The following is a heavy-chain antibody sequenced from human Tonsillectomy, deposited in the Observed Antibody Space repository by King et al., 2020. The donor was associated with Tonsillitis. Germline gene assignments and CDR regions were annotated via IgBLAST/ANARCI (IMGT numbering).Heavy chain of an antibody. CDR3: AKDSVCSGGSCYAHRTYGMDV. D-gene: IGHD2-15*01. CDR1: GFTFSSYG. V-gene: IGHV3-30*02. CDR2: IRYDGSNK. Sequence: VQLVESGGGVVQPGGSLRLSCAASGFTFSSYGMHWVRQAPGEGLEWVAFIRYDGSNKYYADSVKGRFTISRDNSKNTLYLQMNSLRAEDTAVYYCAKDSVCSGGSCYAHRTYGMDVWGQGTTVTVSS. J-gene: IGHJ6*02.